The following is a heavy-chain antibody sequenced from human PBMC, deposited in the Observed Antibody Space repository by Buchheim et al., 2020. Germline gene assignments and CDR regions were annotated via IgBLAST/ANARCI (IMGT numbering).Heavy chain of an antibody. D-gene: IGHD6-25*01. CDR1: GFTFSSYA. J-gene: IGHJ6*02. Sequence: QVQLVESGGGVVQPGRSLRLSCAASGFTFSSYAMHWVRQAPGKGLEWVAVISYDGSNKYYADSVKGRFTISRDNSKNTLYLNMNSLRAEDTAVYYCARTEQRSYGMDVWGQGTT. CDR2: ISYDGSNK. CDR3: ARTEQRSYGMDV. V-gene: IGHV3-30*04.